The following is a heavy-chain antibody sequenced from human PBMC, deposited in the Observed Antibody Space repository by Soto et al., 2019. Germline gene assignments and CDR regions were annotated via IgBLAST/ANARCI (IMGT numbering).Heavy chain of an antibody. CDR2: IYYSGST. Sequence: QVQLQESGPGLVKPSETLSLTCTVSGDSVSSGTSYWSWIRQPPGKGLEWIGYIYYSGSTNYKPSLKSRVTILVETPKNQFSLKLSSVTAADTAVYYCARGRYYDSSGWYYFDYWGQGTLVTVSS. CDR3: ARGRYYDSSGWYYFDY. CDR1: GDSVSSGTSY. J-gene: IGHJ4*02. V-gene: IGHV4-61*01. D-gene: IGHD3-22*01.